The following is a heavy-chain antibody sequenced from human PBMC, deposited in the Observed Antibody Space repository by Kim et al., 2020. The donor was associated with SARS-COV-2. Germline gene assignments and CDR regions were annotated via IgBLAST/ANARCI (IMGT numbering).Heavy chain of an antibody. V-gene: IGHV3-23*01. J-gene: IGHJ6*02. CDR1: GFTFSSYA. CDR3: AKDAMIQLWLYYYGMDV. CDR2: ISGSGGST. D-gene: IGHD5-18*01. Sequence: GGSLRLSCAASGFTFSSYAMSWVRQAPGKGLEWVSAISGSGGSTYYADSVKGRFTISRDNSKNTLYLQMNSLRAEDTAVYYCAKDAMIQLWLYYYGMDVWGQGTTVTVSS.